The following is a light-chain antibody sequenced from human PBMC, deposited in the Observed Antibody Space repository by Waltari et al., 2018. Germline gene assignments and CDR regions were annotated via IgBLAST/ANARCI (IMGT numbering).Light chain of an antibody. J-gene: IGLJ2*01. Sequence: QSALTQPASVSGSLGQSITISCTGTSSDVGSYNLVSWYQQHPGTAPKLMIYEVSKRPSGVSNRFSGSKSGNTASLTISGLQAEDEADYYCCSYAGSSTPVVFGGGTKLTVL. V-gene: IGLV2-23*02. CDR1: SSDVGSYNL. CDR2: EVS. CDR3: CSYAGSSTPVV.